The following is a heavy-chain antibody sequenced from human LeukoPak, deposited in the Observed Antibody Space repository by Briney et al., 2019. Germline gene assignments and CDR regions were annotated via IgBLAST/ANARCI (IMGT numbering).Heavy chain of an antibody. CDR1: GYTFIGYG. CDR2: ISAYKGDT. J-gene: IGHJ4*02. Sequence: ASVKVSCKASGYTFIGYGITWVRQAPGQGLEWMGRISAYKGDTNYAQRLQGRVTMTTDTSTSTAYMELRSLRSDDTAVYYCARVGRTRAAYSSSWTPRKYFYYWGQGTPVTVSS. V-gene: IGHV1-18*01. CDR3: ARVGRTRAAYSSSWTPRKYFYY. D-gene: IGHD6-13*01.